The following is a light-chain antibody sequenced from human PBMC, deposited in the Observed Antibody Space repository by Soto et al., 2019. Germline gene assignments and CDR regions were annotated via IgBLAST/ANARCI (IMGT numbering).Light chain of an antibody. Sequence: EIVLTQSPATLSLSPGERATLSCRASQSVSSYLAWYQQKPGQAPRLLIYDASNRATAIPARFSGSGSGTDFTLTISSLEPEDCAVYYCQQRSNWPPYTFGQGTKLEIK. CDR2: DAS. CDR3: QQRSNWPPYT. J-gene: IGKJ2*01. CDR1: QSVSSY. V-gene: IGKV3-11*01.